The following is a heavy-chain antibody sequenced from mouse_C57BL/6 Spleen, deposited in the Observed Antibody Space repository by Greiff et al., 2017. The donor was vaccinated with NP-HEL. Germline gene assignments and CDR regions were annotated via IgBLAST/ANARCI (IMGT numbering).Heavy chain of an antibody. J-gene: IGHJ2*01. CDR1: GYTFTRYW. D-gene: IGHD1-1*01. V-gene: IGHV1-69*01. CDR3: ARRGYYGSYYFDY. CDR2: IDPSDSYT. Sequence: QVQLQQPGAELVMPGASVKLSCKASGYTFTRYWMHWVQQRPGQGLEWIGEIDPSDSYTNYNQKFKGKSTLTVDKSSSTAYMQLSSLTSEDSAVYYCARRGYYGSYYFDYWGQGTTLTVSS.